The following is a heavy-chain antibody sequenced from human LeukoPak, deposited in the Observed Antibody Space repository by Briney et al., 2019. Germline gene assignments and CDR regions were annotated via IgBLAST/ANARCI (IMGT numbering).Heavy chain of an antibody. J-gene: IGHJ4*02. CDR3: AKVPAPYSGSYLVNFDY. D-gene: IGHD1-26*01. Sequence: PRASLRLSCAASGFTFSSYAMSWVRQAPGKGLEWVSAISGSGGSTYCADSVKGRFTISRDNSKNTLYLQMNSLRAEDTAVYYCAKVPAPYSGSYLVNFDYWGQGTLVTVSS. CDR1: GFTFSSYA. CDR2: ISGSGGST. V-gene: IGHV3-23*01.